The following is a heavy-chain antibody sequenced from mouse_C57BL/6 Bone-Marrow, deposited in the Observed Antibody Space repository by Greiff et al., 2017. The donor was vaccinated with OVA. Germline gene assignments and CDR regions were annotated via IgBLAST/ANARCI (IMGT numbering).Heavy chain of an antibody. CDR1: GFNIKDDY. D-gene: IGHD1-1*01. CDR2: IDPENGDT. CDR3: ILYGSSYYAMDY. Sequence: DVKLVESGAELVRPGASVKLSCTASGFNIKDDYMHWVKQRPEQGLEWIGWIDPENGDTEYASKFQGKATITADTSSNTAYLQLSSLTSEDTAVYYCILYGSSYYAMDYWGQGTSVTVSS. V-gene: IGHV14-4*01. J-gene: IGHJ4*01.